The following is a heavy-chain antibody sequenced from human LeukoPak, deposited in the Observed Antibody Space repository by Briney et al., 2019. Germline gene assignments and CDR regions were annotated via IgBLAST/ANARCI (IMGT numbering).Heavy chain of an antibody. J-gene: IGHJ6*03. V-gene: IGHV1-2*02. CDR2: INPNSGGT. D-gene: IGHD3-10*01. CDR3: ASCPGRAALNPYYYYYMDV. CDR1: GYTFTGYY. Sequence: ASVKVSCKASGYTFTGYYMHWVRQAPGQGLEWMGWINPNSGGTNYAQKFQGRVTMTRDTSISTAYMELSRLRSDDTAVYYCASCPGRAALNPYYYYYMDVWGKGTTVTVSS.